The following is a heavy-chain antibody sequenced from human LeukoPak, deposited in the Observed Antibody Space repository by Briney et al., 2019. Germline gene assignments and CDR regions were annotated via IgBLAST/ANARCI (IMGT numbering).Heavy chain of an antibody. CDR2: FDPEDGET. D-gene: IGHD1-26*01. CDR3: ATFGLRWELTLFDY. J-gene: IGHJ4*02. Sequence: ASVKVSCKVSGYTLTELSMHWVRQAPRKGLEWMGGFDPEDGETIYAQKFQGRVTMTEDTSTDTAYMELSSLRSEDTAVYYCATFGLRWELTLFDYWGQGTLVTVSS. CDR1: GYTLTELS. V-gene: IGHV1-24*01.